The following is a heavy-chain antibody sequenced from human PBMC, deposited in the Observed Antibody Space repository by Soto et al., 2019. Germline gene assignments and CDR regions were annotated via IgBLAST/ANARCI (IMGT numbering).Heavy chain of an antibody. Sequence: QVQLVQSGAEVKSPGASVRVSCKASGFAFNTYGFSWLRQAPGQGLEWMGWISAYNGVTIYAQKLQGRVTMTTDTSTTTASVELRSLTSDDTAVYYCARALTTMIRGPFDCWGQGTLVTVSS. V-gene: IGHV1-18*01. D-gene: IGHD3-16*01. CDR1: GFAFNTYG. CDR3: ARALTTMIRGPFDC. J-gene: IGHJ4*02. CDR2: ISAYNGVT.